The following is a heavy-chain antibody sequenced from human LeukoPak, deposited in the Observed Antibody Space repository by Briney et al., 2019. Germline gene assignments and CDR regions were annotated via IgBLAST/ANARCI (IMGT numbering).Heavy chain of an antibody. J-gene: IGHJ4*02. CDR2: IYHSGST. D-gene: IGHD1-26*01. V-gene: IGHV4-30-2*01. CDR1: GGSISSGGYS. Sequence: SQTLSLTCAVSGGSISSGGYSWSWIRQPPGKGLEWIGYIYHSGSTYYNPSLKSRVTISVDRSKNQFSLKLSSVTAADTAVYYCARHVSVFPYFDYWGQGTLVTVSS. CDR3: ARHVSVFPYFDY.